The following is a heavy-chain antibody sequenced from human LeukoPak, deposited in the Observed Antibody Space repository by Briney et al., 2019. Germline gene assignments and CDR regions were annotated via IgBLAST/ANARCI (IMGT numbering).Heavy chain of an antibody. V-gene: IGHV1-8*01. Sequence: ASVKVSCKASGYTFTSYDFNWLRQATGQGPEWMGWMNPNSGATGYAQKFQGRVTMTRSASINTAYMELTNLRSEDTAVYYCARADYYGSPSFDIWGQGTMVTVSS. CDR1: GYTFTSYD. CDR3: ARADYYGSPSFDI. CDR2: MNPNSGAT. D-gene: IGHD3-10*01. J-gene: IGHJ3*02.